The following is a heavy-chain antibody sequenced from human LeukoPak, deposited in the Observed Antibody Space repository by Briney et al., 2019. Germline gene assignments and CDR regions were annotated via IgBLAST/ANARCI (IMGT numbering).Heavy chain of an antibody. Sequence: PSETLFLTCAVSGGSISSYYWSWIRQPPGKGLEWIGYIYYTGSTNYNPSLKSRVTISVDTSKNQFSLKLTSVTAADTAVYYCAREARSGYEGFWSDPWGQGTVVTVSS. V-gene: IGHV4-59*01. CDR1: GGSISSYY. D-gene: IGHD5-12*01. CDR2: IYYTGST. CDR3: AREARSGYEGFWSDP. J-gene: IGHJ5*02.